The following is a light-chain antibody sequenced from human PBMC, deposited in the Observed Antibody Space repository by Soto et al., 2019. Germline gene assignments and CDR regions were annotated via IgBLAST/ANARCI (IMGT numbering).Light chain of an antibody. CDR3: SAFASSNTWV. CDR1: RSDVGAYNY. J-gene: IGLJ3*02. V-gene: IGLV2-8*01. CDR2: EVT. Sequence: QSALTQPPSASGSPGQSVTISCTGTRSDVGAYNYVSWYQQHAGKAPKLVIYEVTKRPSGVPDRFSGSKSANTASLTVSGLQAEDEADYYCSAFASSNTWVFGGGTKLTVL.